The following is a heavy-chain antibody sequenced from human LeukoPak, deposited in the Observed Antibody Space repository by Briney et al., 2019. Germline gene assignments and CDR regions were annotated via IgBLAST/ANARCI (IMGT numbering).Heavy chain of an antibody. CDR1: GYTFTSYG. CDR3: ARRRRAAEGNWFDP. V-gene: IGHV1-18*01. Sequence: ASVKVSCKASGYTFTSYGMSWVRQAPGQGLEWMGWISAYNGNTNYAQKLQGRVTMTTDTSTSTAYMELRSLRSDDTAVYYCARRRRAAEGNWFDPWGQGTLVTVSS. CDR2: ISAYNGNT. J-gene: IGHJ5*02. D-gene: IGHD6-13*01.